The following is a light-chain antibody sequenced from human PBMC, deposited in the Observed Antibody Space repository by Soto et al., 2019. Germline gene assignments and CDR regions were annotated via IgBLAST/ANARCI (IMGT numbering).Light chain of an antibody. CDR1: SGHSSYA. Sequence: QPVLTQSPSASASLGASVKLTCTLSSGHSSYAIAWHQQQPEKGPRYLMKLNSDGSHSKGDGIPERFSGSSSGAERYLTIPSLQSEDEADYYCQTWGTGTVVFGGGTKLTVL. CDR2: LNSDGSH. V-gene: IGLV4-69*01. CDR3: QTWGTGTVV. J-gene: IGLJ2*01.